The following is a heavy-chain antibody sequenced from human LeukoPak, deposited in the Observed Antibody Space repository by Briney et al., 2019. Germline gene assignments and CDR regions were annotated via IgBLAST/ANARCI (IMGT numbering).Heavy chain of an antibody. J-gene: IGHJ6*02. CDR3: ARDSLLLWFGEVDNGMDV. CDR1: GFTFSSYG. Sequence: PGGSLRLSCAASGFTFSSYGMHWVRQAPGKGLEWVAVIWYDGSNKYYADSVKGRFTISRDNSKNTLYLQMNSLRAEDTAVYYCARDSLLLWFGEVDNGMDVWGQGTTVTVSS. D-gene: IGHD3-10*01. V-gene: IGHV3-33*01. CDR2: IWYDGSNK.